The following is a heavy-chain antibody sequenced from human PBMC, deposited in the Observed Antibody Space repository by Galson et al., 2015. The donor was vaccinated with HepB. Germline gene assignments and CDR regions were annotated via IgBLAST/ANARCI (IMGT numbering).Heavy chain of an antibody. CDR2: ISWNGGIR. V-gene: IGHV3-9*01. J-gene: IGHJ4*02. CDR1: GFTFGDYA. CDR3: AKDLGFLEWLLDC. D-gene: IGHD3-3*01. Sequence: SLRLSCAGTGFTFGDYAMHWVRQAPGKGLEWVSGISWNGGIRDYADSVKGRFTISRDNAKNSLYLQMNSLRPEDTALYYCAKDLGFLEWLLDCWGQGTLVTVSS.